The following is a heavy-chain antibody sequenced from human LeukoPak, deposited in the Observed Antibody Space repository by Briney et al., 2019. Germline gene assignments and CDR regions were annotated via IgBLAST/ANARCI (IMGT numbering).Heavy chain of an antibody. V-gene: IGHV3-53*01. CDR2: IYSGGST. J-gene: IGHJ3*02. CDR1: GFTFSSYG. D-gene: IGHD3-10*01. CDR3: ARDSGFGDI. Sequence: GRSLRLSCAASGFTFSSYGMHWVRQAPGKGLEWVSVIYSGGSTYYADSVKGRFTISRDNSKNTLYLQMNSLRAEDTAVYYCARDSGFGDIWGQGTMVTVSS.